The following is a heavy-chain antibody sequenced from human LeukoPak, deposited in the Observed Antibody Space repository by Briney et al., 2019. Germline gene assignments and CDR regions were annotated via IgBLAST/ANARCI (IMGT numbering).Heavy chain of an antibody. V-gene: IGHV4-34*01. J-gene: IGHJ1*01. D-gene: IGHD2-15*01. CDR2: INHSGRT. CDR3: ARLKSWWSLPEYFDH. Sequence: SETLSLTCAVYGGSFSGYYWSWIRQPPGKGLEWIGEINHSGRTNYNPSLKSRVTISVDTSKNHFSLNLSSVTAADTAVYYCARLKSWWSLPEYFDHWGQGTLVTVSS. CDR1: GGSFSGYY.